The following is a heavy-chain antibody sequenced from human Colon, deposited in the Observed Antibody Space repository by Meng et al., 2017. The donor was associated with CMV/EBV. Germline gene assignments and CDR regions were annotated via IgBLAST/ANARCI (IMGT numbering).Heavy chain of an antibody. J-gene: IGHJ4*02. Sequence: ASVKVSCKASGYTFTSYGISWVRQAPGPGLEWLGWINTYNRKTSYAQKVQGRVTLTADAATSTAYMELRSLRSDDTAVYYCARGVVVAALAYGMDVWGQGTLVTVSS. D-gene: IGHD6-19*01. V-gene: IGHV1-18*01. CDR2: INTYNRKT. CDR3: ARGVVVAALAYGMDV. CDR1: GYTFTSYG.